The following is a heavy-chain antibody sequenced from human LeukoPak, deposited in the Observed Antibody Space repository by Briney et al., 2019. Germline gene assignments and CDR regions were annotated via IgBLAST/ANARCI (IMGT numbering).Heavy chain of an antibody. V-gene: IGHV3-23*01. J-gene: IGHJ4*02. Sequence: GGSLRLTCAASGFTFSSYAINWVRQAPGKGLEWVSSINASGGSTYYADSVKGRFTISRDNSKNTLYLQMNSLRAEDTAVYYCAKPAKTDYADYWGQGTLVTVSS. CDR3: AKPAKTDYADY. CDR1: GFTFSSYA. D-gene: IGHD1-14*01. CDR2: INASGGST.